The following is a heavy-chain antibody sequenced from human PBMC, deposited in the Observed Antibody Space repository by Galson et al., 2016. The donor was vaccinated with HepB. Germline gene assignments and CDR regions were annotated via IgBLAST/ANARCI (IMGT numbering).Heavy chain of an antibody. V-gene: IGHV4-30-2*01. Sequence: TLSLTCAVSGGSLSSGGYSWNWIRQPPGKGLQWIGSISHSGRTYYNPSLKSRVTISVDRSKNQFSLKLSSVAAADTAVYYCARGRCGGGSCYPYNWFDPWGQGTLVTVSP. D-gene: IGHD2-15*01. CDR2: ISHSGRT. J-gene: IGHJ5*02. CDR1: GGSLSSGGYS. CDR3: ARGRCGGGSCYPYNWFDP.